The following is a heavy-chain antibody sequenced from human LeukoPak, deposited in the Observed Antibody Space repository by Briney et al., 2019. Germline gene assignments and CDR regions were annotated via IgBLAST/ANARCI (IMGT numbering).Heavy chain of an antibody. Sequence: PSETLSLTCTVSGGSISSYYWSWIRQPPGKGLEWTGYIYYSGSTNYNPSLKSRVTISVDTSKNQFSLKLSSVTAADTAVYYCASSYGGNAVQSSYYYYGMDVWGQGTTVTVSS. CDR1: GGSISSYY. J-gene: IGHJ6*02. D-gene: IGHD4-23*01. CDR2: IYYSGST. V-gene: IGHV4-59*01. CDR3: ASSYGGNAVQSSYYYYGMDV.